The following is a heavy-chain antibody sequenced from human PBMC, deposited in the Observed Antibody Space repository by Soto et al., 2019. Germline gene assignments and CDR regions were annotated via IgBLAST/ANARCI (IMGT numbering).Heavy chain of an antibody. Sequence: QVQLVESGGGVVQPGRSLRLSCAASGFSFSSYGMHWVRQAPGKGLEWVAVIWYDGSNKYYADSVKGRFTISRDNSKNTLYLQMNSLRAEDTAVYYCARFRGDNNSGAFDIWGQGTTVTVSS. CDR1: GFSFSSYG. J-gene: IGHJ3*02. CDR3: ARFRGDNNSGAFDI. D-gene: IGHD3-10*01. V-gene: IGHV3-33*01. CDR2: IWYDGSNK.